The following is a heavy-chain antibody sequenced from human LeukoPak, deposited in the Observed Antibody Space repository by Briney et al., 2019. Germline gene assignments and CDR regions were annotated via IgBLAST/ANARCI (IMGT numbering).Heavy chain of an antibody. J-gene: IGHJ5*02. D-gene: IGHD5-12*01. CDR3: ARDILASGYDSGWFDP. V-gene: IGHV1-2*02. CDR1: GYTFTDYF. CDR2: LNPYSGAT. Sequence: ASVKVSCKASGYTFTDYFIHWVRQAPGQGLEWMGWLNPYSGATNFALSFRGRVTMTRDTSVNTAYMEVNSLTSDDTSVYYCARDILASGYDSGWFDPWGQGTLVTVSS.